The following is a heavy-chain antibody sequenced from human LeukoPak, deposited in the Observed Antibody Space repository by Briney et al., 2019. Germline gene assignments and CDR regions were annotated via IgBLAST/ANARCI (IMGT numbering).Heavy chain of an antibody. V-gene: IGHV2-5*02. CDR3: AHKPAQKNYCDP. J-gene: IGHJ5*02. Sequence: CGPTLVKPTQTLTLTYNLSGFSLSPSYVGVGWIRQPPGKALKWFALTYWGDDKRFSPSLKSRLTITKDTSKNQVVLTMANLDPVDTATYYCAHKPAQKNYCDPWRRGTLVTVSS. CDR2: TYWGDDK. CDR1: GFSLSPSYVG. D-gene: IGHD1-7*01.